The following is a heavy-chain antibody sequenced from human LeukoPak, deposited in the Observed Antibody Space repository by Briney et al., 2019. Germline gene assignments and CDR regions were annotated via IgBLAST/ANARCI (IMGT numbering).Heavy chain of an antibody. CDR1: GFTFSSYA. CDR3: ARAGYSYGLDY. Sequence: GGSLTLSCAASGFTFSSYAMTWVRQAPGKGLEWVSTISATGTSTYYADSVKGRLTISRDNAKNTLYLQMNSLRAEDTAVYYCARAGYSYGLDYWGQGTLVTVSS. J-gene: IGHJ4*02. CDR2: ISATGTST. V-gene: IGHV3-23*01. D-gene: IGHD5-18*01.